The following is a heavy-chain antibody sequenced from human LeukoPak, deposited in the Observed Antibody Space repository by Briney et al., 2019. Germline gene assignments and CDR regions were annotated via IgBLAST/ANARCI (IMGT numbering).Heavy chain of an antibody. Sequence: GGSLRLSCAASGFTFSSFAMSWVRQAPGKGLEWVSSLSGSGAGTNYADSVKGRFTISRDNSKNTLYLHMGSLRAEDMAVYYCARDLSGGGLDYWGQGTLVTVSS. J-gene: IGHJ4*02. D-gene: IGHD3-10*01. CDR1: GFTFSSFA. V-gene: IGHV3-23*01. CDR3: ARDLSGGGLDY. CDR2: LSGSGAGT.